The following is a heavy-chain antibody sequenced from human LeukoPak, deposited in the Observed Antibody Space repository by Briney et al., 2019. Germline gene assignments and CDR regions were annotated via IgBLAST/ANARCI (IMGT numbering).Heavy chain of an antibody. CDR2: IYYSGST. CDR1: GGSISSSSYY. Sequence: SETLSLTCTVSGGSISSSSYYWGWIRQPPGKGLEWIGSIYYSGSTYYNPSPRSRVTISVDTSKNQFSLKLSSVTAADTAVYYCARDSDYGGPNYWGQGTLVTVSS. CDR3: ARDSDYGGPNY. V-gene: IGHV4-39*02. D-gene: IGHD4-23*01. J-gene: IGHJ4*02.